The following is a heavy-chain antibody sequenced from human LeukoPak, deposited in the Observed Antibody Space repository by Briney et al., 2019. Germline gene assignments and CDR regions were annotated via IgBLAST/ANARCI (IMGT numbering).Heavy chain of an antibody. CDR2: MNPNSGNT. J-gene: IGHJ5*02. CDR1: GYTFTSYD. Sequence: ASVKVSCKASGYTFTSYDINWVRQATGQGLEWMGWMNPNSGNTGYAQKFQGRVTMTRNTSTSTAYMELSSLRSEGTAVYYCARGLIETQGLVIKSVLLWFGELSPWGQGTLVTVSS. D-gene: IGHD3-10*01. CDR3: ARGLIETQGLVIKSVLLWFGELSP. V-gene: IGHV1-8*01.